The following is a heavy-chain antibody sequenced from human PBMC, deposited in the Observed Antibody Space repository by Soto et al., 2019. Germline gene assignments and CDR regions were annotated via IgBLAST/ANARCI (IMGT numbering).Heavy chain of an antibody. J-gene: IGHJ6*02. CDR1: GGSISSYY. Sequence: SETLSLTCTVSGGSISSYYWSWIRQPPGKGLEWIGYIYYNGSTNYNPSLKSRVTISVDTSKNKFSLKLRSVTAADTAVYYCASSQSDYYDYVWGSYRPDYYYYGMDVWGQGTTVTVSS. V-gene: IGHV4-59*01. D-gene: IGHD3-16*02. CDR3: ASSQSDYYDYVWGSYRPDYYYYGMDV. CDR2: IYYNGST.